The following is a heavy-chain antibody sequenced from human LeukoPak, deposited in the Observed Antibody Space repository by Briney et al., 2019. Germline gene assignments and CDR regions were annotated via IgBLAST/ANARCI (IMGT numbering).Heavy chain of an antibody. CDR3: ARAQDSWYVY. CDR2: IYHSGST. Sequence: PSETLSLTCTVSGYSISSGFFWGWIRQPPGKGLEWIGSIYHSGSTYYNSSLKSRVSISVDTSKNQFSLKLSSVTAADTAVYYCARAQDSWYVYWGQGTLVTVSS. CDR1: GYSISSGFF. V-gene: IGHV4-38-2*02. D-gene: IGHD6-13*01. J-gene: IGHJ4*02.